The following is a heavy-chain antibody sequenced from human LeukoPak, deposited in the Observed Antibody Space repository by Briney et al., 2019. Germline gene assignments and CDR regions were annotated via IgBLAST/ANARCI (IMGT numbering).Heavy chain of an antibody. CDR2: IKEDGSEK. CDR3: ASPTYPWSGYYYYYYYMDV. CDR1: GFTFSSYW. J-gene: IGHJ6*03. V-gene: IGHV3-7*01. D-gene: IGHD3-3*01. Sequence: GGSLRLSCAASGFTFSSYWMSWVRQAPGKGLEWVANIKEDGSEKYYVDSVKGRFTISRDNSKNTLYLQMNSLRAEDTAVYYCASPTYPWSGYYYYYYYMDVWGKGTTVTVSS.